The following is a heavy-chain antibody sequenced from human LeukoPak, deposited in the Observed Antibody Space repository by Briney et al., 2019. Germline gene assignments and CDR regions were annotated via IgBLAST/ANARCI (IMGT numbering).Heavy chain of an antibody. CDR3: ARGYYYDSSAYRAFDI. D-gene: IGHD3-22*01. J-gene: IGHJ3*02. CDR2: INSDGTTT. V-gene: IGHV3-74*01. Sequence: GGSLRLSCAASGFTFSSYWMHWVRQAPGKGLVWVSRINSDGTTTSYADSVKGRSTISRDNAKNTLYLQMNSLRAEDTAVYYCARGYYYDSSAYRAFDIWGQGTMVTVSS. CDR1: GFTFSSYW.